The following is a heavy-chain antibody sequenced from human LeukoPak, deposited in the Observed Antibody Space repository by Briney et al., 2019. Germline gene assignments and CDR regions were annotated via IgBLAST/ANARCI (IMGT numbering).Heavy chain of an antibody. CDR2: ISRSSSYI. Sequence: GGSLRLSCAASGFTFSSYSMNWVRQAPGKGLEWVSSISRSSSYIYYADSVKGRFTISRDNSKNTLYLQMNSLRDEDTAVYYCARGVAAAGTTLDYWGQGTLVTVSS. CDR1: GFTFSSYS. V-gene: IGHV3-21*01. D-gene: IGHD6-13*01. CDR3: ARGVAAAGTTLDY. J-gene: IGHJ4*02.